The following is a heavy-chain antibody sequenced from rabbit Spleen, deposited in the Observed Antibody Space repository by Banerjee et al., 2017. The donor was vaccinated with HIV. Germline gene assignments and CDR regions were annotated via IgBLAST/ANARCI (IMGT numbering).Heavy chain of an antibody. J-gene: IGHJ6*01. CDR2: IYAGGSGYT. CDR3: ARDTGSSFSSYGMDL. V-gene: IGHV1S45*01. D-gene: IGHD8-1*01. CDR1: GFSFSSSYW. Sequence: QEQLEESGGDLVKPEGSLTLTCTASGFSFSSSYWICWVRPAPGKGLEWIACIYAGGSGYTYYASWAKGRFTCSKTSSTTVTLQMTRLTAADTATYFCARDTGSSFSSYGMDLWGPGTLVTVS.